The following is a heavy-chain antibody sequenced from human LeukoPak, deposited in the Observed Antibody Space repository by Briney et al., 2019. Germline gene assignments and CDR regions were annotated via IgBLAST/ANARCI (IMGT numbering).Heavy chain of an antibody. D-gene: IGHD6-13*01. CDR2: IYYSGST. Sequence: SETLSLTCTVSGGSISSYYWSWIRQPPGKGLEWIGYIYYSGSTNYNPSLKSRVTISVDTSENQFSLKLSSVTAADTAVYYCARLKGSSSCYAGDWFDPWGQGTLVTVSS. CDR1: GGSISSYY. J-gene: IGHJ5*02. CDR3: ARLKGSSSCYAGDWFDP. V-gene: IGHV4-59*08.